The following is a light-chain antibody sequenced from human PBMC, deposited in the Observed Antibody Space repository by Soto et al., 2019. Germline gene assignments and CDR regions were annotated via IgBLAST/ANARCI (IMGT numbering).Light chain of an antibody. CDR2: GAS. CDR1: QSVSSSY. CDR3: QQYGSSPVT. V-gene: IGKV3-20*01. Sequence: EIVLTQSPGTLSLSPGERATLSCRASQSVSSSYLAWYQQKPGQAPRLLIYGASSRATGIPDRFSGSGSGTDFTLTISRLEPEDFAVYSCQQYGSSPVTFGQGTKLEIK. J-gene: IGKJ2*01.